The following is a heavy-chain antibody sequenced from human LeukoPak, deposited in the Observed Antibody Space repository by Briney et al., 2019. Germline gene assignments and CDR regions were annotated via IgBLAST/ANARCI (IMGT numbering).Heavy chain of an antibody. CDR2: IKQDGSEK. Sequence: PGGSLRLSCAASGFTFSSYWMSWVRQAPGKGLEWVANIKQDGSEKYYVDSVKGRFTISRDNAKNSLYLQMNSLRAEDTAVYYCARVPSIAVAPIDYWGQGTLVTVSS. J-gene: IGHJ4*02. V-gene: IGHV3-7*03. D-gene: IGHD6-19*01. CDR3: ARVPSIAVAPIDY. CDR1: GFTFSSYW.